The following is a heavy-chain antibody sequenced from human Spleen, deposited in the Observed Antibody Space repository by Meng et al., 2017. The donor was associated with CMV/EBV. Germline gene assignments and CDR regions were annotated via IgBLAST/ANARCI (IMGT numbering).Heavy chain of an antibody. D-gene: IGHD1-7*01. J-gene: IGHJ3*02. CDR3: AKTTGTTIDAFDI. CDR2: ISGSGGST. CDR1: GFTFSSYA. Sequence: GESLKISSAASGFTFSSYAMSWVRQAPGKGLEWVSTISGSGGSTYYADSVKGRFTISRDNSKNTLYLQMYSLRAEDTAVYYCAKTTGTTIDAFDIWGQGTMVTVSS. V-gene: IGHV3-23*01.